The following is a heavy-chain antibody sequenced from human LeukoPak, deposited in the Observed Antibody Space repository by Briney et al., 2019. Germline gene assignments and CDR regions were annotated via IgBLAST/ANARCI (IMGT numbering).Heavy chain of an antibody. J-gene: IGHJ3*02. CDR2: ISGSGSNT. V-gene: IGHV3-23*01. Sequence: GGSLRLSCAVSGFTFSNYAMSWVRQAPGKGLEWVSGISGSGSNTYYADSVKGRFTISRDNSKNTLSLQMNSLRAEDTAVYYCAKDLQYCSGGSCYLPPTGFDIWGQGTMVTVSS. CDR1: GFTFSNYA. CDR3: AKDLQYCSGGSCYLPPTGFDI. D-gene: IGHD2-15*01.